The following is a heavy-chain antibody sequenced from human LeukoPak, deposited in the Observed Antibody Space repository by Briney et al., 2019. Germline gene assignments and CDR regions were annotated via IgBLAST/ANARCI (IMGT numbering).Heavy chain of an antibody. Sequence: GRSLRLSCAGSGFTFGDFPMTWVRQAPGKGLEWVCYIRAKAYGGTTEYAASVKGRFTISRDDSKRIAFLQMNSLQTLDTAIYYCTRGSGRFEYWGQGVLVTVSS. D-gene: IGHD2-15*01. J-gene: IGHJ4*02. CDR3: TRGSGRFEY. V-gene: IGHV3-49*04. CDR1: GFTFGDFP. CDR2: IRAKAYGGTT.